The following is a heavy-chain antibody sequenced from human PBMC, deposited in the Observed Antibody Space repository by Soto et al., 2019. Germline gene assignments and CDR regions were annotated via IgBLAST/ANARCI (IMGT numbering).Heavy chain of an antibody. D-gene: IGHD2-15*01. CDR2: IYYSGST. Sequence: PSETLSLTCTVSGGSISSYYWSWIRQPPGKGLEWIGYIYYSGSTNYNPSLKSRVTISVDTSKNQFSLKLSSVTAADTAVYYCARDPQIFWFDPWGQGTLVTVSS. CDR3: ARDPQIFWFDP. J-gene: IGHJ5*02. V-gene: IGHV4-59*01. CDR1: GGSISSYY.